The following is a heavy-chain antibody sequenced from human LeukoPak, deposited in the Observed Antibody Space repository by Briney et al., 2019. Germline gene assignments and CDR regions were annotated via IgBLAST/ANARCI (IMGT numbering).Heavy chain of an antibody. CDR2: ISGSGGST. CDR1: GFTFSSYA. D-gene: IGHD6-19*01. CDR3: AKAGDLAVAGTLFDY. J-gene: IGHJ4*02. V-gene: IGHV3-23*01. Sequence: PGGSLRLSCAASGFTFSSYAISWVRQAPGKGLEWDSAISGSGGSTYYADSVKGRFTISRDNSKNTLYLQMNSLRAEDTAVYYCAKAGDLAVAGTLFDYWGQGTLVTVSS.